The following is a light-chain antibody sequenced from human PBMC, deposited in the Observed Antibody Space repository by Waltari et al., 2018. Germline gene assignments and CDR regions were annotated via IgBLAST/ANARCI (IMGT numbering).Light chain of an antibody. V-gene: IGKV3-20*01. CDR3: QQYGSSILYT. Sequence: VLTQSPDTLSLSPGERATVSCRASQSLTKRYLAWYQQKPGQAPRLLIYGASSRAAGSPERFSGSGSGTDVTLTISRLEPEDVAVYYCQQYGSSILYTFGQGTKLEIK. CDR1: QSLTKRY. J-gene: IGKJ2*01. CDR2: GAS.